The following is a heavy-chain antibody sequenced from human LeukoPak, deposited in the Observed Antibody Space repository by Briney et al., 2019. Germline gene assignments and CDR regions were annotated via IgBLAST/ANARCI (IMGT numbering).Heavy chain of an antibody. CDR1: GLTFSTYG. CDR2: IWSDGTNK. J-gene: IGHJ4*02. Sequence: GRSLRLSCAASGLTFSTYGMHWVRQAPGKGLEWVAVIWSDGTNKYYADSVKGRFTISRDSSKNTLYLQMNSLRAEDTAVYYCAREVSAGGTDYFDYWGQGTLVTVSS. CDR3: AREVSAGGTDYFDY. V-gene: IGHV3-33*01. D-gene: IGHD6-13*01.